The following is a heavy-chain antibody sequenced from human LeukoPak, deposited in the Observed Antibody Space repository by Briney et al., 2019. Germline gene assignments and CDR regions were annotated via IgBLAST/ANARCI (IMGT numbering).Heavy chain of an antibody. CDR2: VSNSGST. D-gene: IGHD3-22*01. CDR1: GGSIRSYY. J-gene: IGHJ4*02. CDR3: ASRAYYDSSGLAY. V-gene: IGHV4-59*08. Sequence: SETLSLTCSVSGGSIRSYYWSWIRQPPGKGLEWIGHVSNSGSTKYNPSLKSRVTISIDTSKKHFSLKLSSVTAADTAVYYCASRAYYDSSGLAYWGQGILVTVSS.